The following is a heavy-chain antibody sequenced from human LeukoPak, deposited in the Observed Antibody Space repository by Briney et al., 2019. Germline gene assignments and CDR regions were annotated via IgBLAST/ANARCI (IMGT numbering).Heavy chain of an antibody. D-gene: IGHD5-24*01. J-gene: IGHJ4*02. CDR2: INHSGNT. V-gene: IGHV4-34*01. CDR1: GGSFSGYY. Sequence: SETLSLTCAVYGGSFSGYYWSWVRQPPGKGLEWIGEINHSGNTNYNPSLKSRVTISVDTSKNQFSLKLSSVTAADTAVYYCARQGRWLQPTDYWGQGTLVTVSS. CDR3: ARQGRWLQPTDY.